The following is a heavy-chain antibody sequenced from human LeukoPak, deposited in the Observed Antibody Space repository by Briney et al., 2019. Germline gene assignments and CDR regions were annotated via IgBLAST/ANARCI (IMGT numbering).Heavy chain of an antibody. CDR2: IDPNSGGT. J-gene: IGHJ5*02. CDR1: RYTFTGHY. V-gene: IGHV1-2*02. Sequence: ASVKVSCKTSRYTFTGHYMHWVRQAPGQGLEWMGWIDPNSGGTNYAQKFQGRVTMTKDTSISTAYMDLSRLRSDDTAVYYCARGVFEGVGWYDPWGQGTLVTVSS. CDR3: ARGVFEGVGWYDP.